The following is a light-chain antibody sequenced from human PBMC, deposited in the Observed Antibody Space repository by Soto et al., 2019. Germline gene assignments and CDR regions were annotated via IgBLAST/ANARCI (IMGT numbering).Light chain of an antibody. CDR3: ATWDSSLSAGV. CDR2: DND. Sequence: QSVLTQPPSVSAAPGQTVTISCSGSSSNIGNNYVSWYQQLPATAPKLLIYDNDKRPSGIPDRFSGSKSGTSATLGVTGLQAGDEADYYCATWDSSLSAGVFGGGTKLTVL. CDR1: SSNIGNNY. J-gene: IGLJ3*02. V-gene: IGLV1-51*01.